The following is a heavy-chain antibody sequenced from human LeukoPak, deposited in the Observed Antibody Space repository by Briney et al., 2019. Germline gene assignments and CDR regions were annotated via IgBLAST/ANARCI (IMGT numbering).Heavy chain of an antibody. CDR3: TTDLWFGEFGMDV. J-gene: IGHJ6*02. V-gene: IGHV3-15*01. Sequence: MPGGSLRLSCAASGFTFSNAWMSWVRQAPGKGLEWVGRIKSKTDGGTTDYVAPVKGRFTISRDDSKNTVYVQMNSLKTEDTAVYYCTTDLWFGEFGMDVWGQGTTVIVSS. CDR1: GFTFSNAW. D-gene: IGHD3-10*01. CDR2: IKSKTDGGTT.